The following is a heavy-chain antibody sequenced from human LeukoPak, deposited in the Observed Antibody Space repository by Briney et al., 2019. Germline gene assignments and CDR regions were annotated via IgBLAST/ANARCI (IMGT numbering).Heavy chain of an antibody. D-gene: IGHD5-12*01. V-gene: IGHV3-23*01. CDR1: GFTFSSYA. CDR3: AKDYVDLFDY. Sequence: RSGGSLRLSCAASGFTFSSYAMNWVRQAPGKGLEWVSCSANGGTTYYTDSVKGRFTISRDSSKNTLYLQMNSLRAEDTAVYYCAKDYVDLFDYWGQGTLVTVSS. J-gene: IGHJ4*02. CDR2: SANGGTT.